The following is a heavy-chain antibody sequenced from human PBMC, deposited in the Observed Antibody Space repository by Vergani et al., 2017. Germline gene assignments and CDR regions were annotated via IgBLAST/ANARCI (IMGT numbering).Heavy chain of an antibody. Sequence: EVQLVESGGGLVKPGGSLRLSCAASGFTFSSYSMNWVRQAPGKGLEWVSSISSSSSYIYYADSVKGRFTISRDNAKNSRYLQMNSLRAEDTAVYYCASLGAYSSSDFYYYYMDVWGKGTTVTVSS. CDR2: ISSSSSYI. V-gene: IGHV3-21*01. CDR1: GFTFSSYS. J-gene: IGHJ6*03. D-gene: IGHD6-6*01. CDR3: ASLGAYSSSDFYYYYMDV.